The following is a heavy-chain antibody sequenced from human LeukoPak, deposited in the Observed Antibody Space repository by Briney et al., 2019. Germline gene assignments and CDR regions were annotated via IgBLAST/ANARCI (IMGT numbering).Heavy chain of an antibody. J-gene: IGHJ4*02. D-gene: IGHD5-18*01. CDR1: GFTVSTYY. CDR2: IYADGTT. CDR3: ARDSGYIHDY. V-gene: IGHV3-53*01. Sequence: GGSLRLSCAASGFTVSTYYMSWVRQAPGKGLEWVSVIYADGTTYYADSVKGRFTISRDNSKNTLYLQMNSLRAEDTAVYYCARDSGYIHDYWGQGTLVTVSS.